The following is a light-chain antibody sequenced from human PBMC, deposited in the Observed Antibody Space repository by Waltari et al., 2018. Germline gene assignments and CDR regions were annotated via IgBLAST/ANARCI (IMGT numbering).Light chain of an antibody. J-gene: IGKJ4*01. Sequence: EIVMTQSPATLSVSPGERATLSCRASQNVNKNLAWYRQKPGQAPRLLIYAASNRATGSPARFSGSGSGTEFILTISSLQSEDFAIYFCQQYNDWPPLTFGGGTKVEIK. CDR3: QQYNDWPPLT. CDR1: QNVNKN. V-gene: IGKV3-15*01. CDR2: AAS.